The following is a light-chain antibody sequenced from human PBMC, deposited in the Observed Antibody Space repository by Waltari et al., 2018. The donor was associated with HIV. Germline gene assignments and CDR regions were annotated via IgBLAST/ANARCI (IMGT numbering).Light chain of an antibody. CDR2: LKRDGSH. Sequence: QLVLTQSPSASASLGASVKLTCTLSSGHTNYAIAWHQQHPEKGPRYLMTLKRDGSHSKGDGIPDRFSGSSSGAERYLIISSLQSEGEADYYCQTWGTGIQVFGGGTKVTVL. V-gene: IGLV4-69*02. CDR3: QTWGTGIQV. J-gene: IGLJ3*02. CDR1: SGHTNYA.